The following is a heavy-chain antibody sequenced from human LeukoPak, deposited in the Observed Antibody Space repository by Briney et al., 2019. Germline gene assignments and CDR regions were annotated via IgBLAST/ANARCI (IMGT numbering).Heavy chain of an antibody. V-gene: IGHV1-69*13. Sequence: SVKVSCKTSGGTFNNSAISWVRQAPGQGLEWLGGIMPLFGTAGYAQKFQGRVTITADESTSTAYMELSSLRSEDTAVYYCARVHYWGQGTLVTVSS. CDR3: ARVHY. J-gene: IGHJ4*02. CDR2: IMPLFGTA. CDR1: GGTFNNSA.